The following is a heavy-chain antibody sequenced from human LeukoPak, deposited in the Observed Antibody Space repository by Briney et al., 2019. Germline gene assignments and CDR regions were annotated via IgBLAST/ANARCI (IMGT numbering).Heavy chain of an antibody. V-gene: IGHV3-23*01. CDR1: EFIVNT. J-gene: IGHJ4*02. D-gene: IGHD6-19*01. CDR3: AKGAVAVAGSEGYYFDY. Sequence: GGSLRLSCAASEFIVNTMNWVRQAPGKGLEWVSTISASGDSTYYADSVKGRFTISRDNSKNTLYLQMNSLRAEDTAVYYCAKGAVAVAGSEGYYFDYWGQGTLVTVSS. CDR2: ISASGDST.